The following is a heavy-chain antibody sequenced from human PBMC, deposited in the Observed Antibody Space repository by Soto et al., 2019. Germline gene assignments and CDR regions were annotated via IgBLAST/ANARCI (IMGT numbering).Heavy chain of an antibody. CDR2: ISSDGSNK. J-gene: IGHJ4*02. CDR3: ASPDSYFEY. Sequence: ESGGGVVQPGRSLRLSCAASGFTFSSFAMHWVRQTPAKGLEWVAVISSDGSNKYYADSVKGRFTISRDNSKNTLYLQMNSLRADDTAVYYCASPDSYFEYWGQGTLVTVSS. V-gene: IGHV3-30-3*01. CDR1: GFTFSSFA. D-gene: IGHD3-22*01.